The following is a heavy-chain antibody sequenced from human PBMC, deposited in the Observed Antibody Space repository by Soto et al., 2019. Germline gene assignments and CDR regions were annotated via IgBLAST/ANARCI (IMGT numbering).Heavy chain of an antibody. CDR1: GGSLNNFY. J-gene: IGHJ5*02. D-gene: IGHD6-19*01. CDR2: IHASGNT. Sequence: PSETLSLTCSVSGGSLNNFYWNWIRQTAGKGLEWIGRIHASGNTNYNPSLKSRATLSVDTSKNQLSLKVRSVTAADTAVYYCARSSHKESWFDPWGQGTLVTVSS. V-gene: IGHV4-4*07. CDR3: ARSSHKESWFDP.